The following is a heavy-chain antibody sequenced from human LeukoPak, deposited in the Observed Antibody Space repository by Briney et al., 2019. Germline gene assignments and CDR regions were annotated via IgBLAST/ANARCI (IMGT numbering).Heavy chain of an antibody. Sequence: GRSLRLSCAASGFTFSSYAMSWVRQAPGKGLEWVSAISGSGGSTYYADSVKGRFTISRDNSKNTLYLQMGSLRAEDMAVYYCARNADYGDYGDYWGQRTLVTVSS. CDR1: GFTFSSYA. V-gene: IGHV3-23*01. CDR2: ISGSGGST. D-gene: IGHD4-17*01. CDR3: ARNADYGDYGDY. J-gene: IGHJ4*02.